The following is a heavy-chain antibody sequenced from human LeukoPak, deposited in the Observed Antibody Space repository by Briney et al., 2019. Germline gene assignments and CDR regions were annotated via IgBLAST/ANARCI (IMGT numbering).Heavy chain of an antibody. CDR1: GGTFSSYA. CDR2: IIPIFGTA. J-gene: IGHJ4*02. V-gene: IGHV1-69*05. CDR3: ARSLRAYYDYVWGSYRFDY. D-gene: IGHD3-16*02. Sequence: SVKVSCKASGGTFSSYAISWLRQAPGQGLEWMGRIIPIFGTANYAQKFQGRVTITTDESTSTAYMELSSLRSEDTAVYYCARSLRAYYDYVWGSYRFDYWGQGTLVTVSS.